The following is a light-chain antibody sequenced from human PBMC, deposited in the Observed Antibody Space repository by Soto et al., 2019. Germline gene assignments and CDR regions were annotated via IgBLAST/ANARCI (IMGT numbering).Light chain of an antibody. V-gene: IGLV1-51*01. CDR1: SSNIGNKY. CDR2: EDD. CDR3: ATWDTSLNGEV. J-gene: IGLJ3*02. Sequence: QSVLTQPPPVSAAPGQKVTISCSGSSSNIGNKYVSWYQQLPGTAPKLLIYEDDERPSGIPDRFSGSKSDTSATLGIAGLQTGDEADYYCATWDTSLNGEVFGGGTKLTVL.